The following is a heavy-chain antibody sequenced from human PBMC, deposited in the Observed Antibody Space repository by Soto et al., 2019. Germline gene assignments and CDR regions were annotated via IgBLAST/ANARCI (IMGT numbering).Heavy chain of an antibody. CDR1: GFTFSDYA. Sequence: EVQLLESGEPGGSLRLSCVASGFTFSDYAMTWVRQAPGKGLEWVSSIRGSGVGTSYADSVKGRFTIFRDNSKNTLYLQMNSLRAEDTAVYYCARDPNGDYVGAFDGWGQGTMVTVSS. CDR3: ARDPNGDYVGAFDG. J-gene: IGHJ3*01. D-gene: IGHD4-17*01. CDR2: IRGSGVGT. V-gene: IGHV3-23*01.